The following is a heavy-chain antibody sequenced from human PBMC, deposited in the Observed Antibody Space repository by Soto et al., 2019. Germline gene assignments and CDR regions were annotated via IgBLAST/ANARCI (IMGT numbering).Heavy chain of an antibody. D-gene: IGHD1-1*01. V-gene: IGHV1-69*13. J-gene: IGHJ6*02. CDR2: IIPIFSTP. CDR3: ASRPPTENSSPGPFVERFLYSGMDI. CDR1: GDNFSNYA. Sequence: SVKVSCKASGDNFSNYAISWVRQAPGQGLEWLGGIIPIFSTPNYAQTFMGRITITADEATSTVYMELNNLRSDDTAVYYCASRPPTENSSPGPFVERFLYSGMDIWGQGTTVTVYS.